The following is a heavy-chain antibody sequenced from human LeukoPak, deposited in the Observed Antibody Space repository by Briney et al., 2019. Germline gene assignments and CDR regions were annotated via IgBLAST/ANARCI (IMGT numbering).Heavy chain of an antibody. V-gene: IGHV3-30*02. D-gene: IGHD3-16*01. CDR1: AFIFSDYN. CDR2: IPYDGTTK. Sequence: PGGSLRLSCAASAFIFSDYNMQWLPQTPGKGLEWVAFIPYDGTTKSCADSVKGRFTISRDNSKNTMFLQMNSLRAEDTALYYCARDSVYAFHIWGQGTLVTVSS. CDR3: ARDSVYAFHI. J-gene: IGHJ1*01.